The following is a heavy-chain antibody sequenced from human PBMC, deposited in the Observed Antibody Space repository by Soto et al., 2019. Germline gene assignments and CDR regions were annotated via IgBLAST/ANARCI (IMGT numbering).Heavy chain of an antibody. CDR3: ARDETGDSYYYYYGMDV. J-gene: IGHJ6*02. Sequence: QVQLVQSGAEVKKPGSSVKVSCKASGGTFNNHAINWVRQAPGQGLEWMGGILPIFGTTNYAQRFQGRLTIIADDSTSTAYMELSSLRSEDTAVYYCARDETGDSYYYYYGMDVWGQGTTVTVTS. CDR2: ILPIFGTT. V-gene: IGHV1-69*01. D-gene: IGHD7-27*01. CDR1: GGTFNNHA.